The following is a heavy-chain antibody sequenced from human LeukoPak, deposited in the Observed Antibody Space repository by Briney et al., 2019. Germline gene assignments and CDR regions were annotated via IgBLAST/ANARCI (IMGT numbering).Heavy chain of an antibody. V-gene: IGHV3-21*04. CDR3: AKTGGWELLGFDY. CDR1: GFTFSSYS. J-gene: IGHJ4*02. Sequence: GGSLRLSCVASGFTFSSYSMNWVRQAPGKGLEWVSSISSSSSYIYYADSVKGRFTISRDNSKNTLYLQMNSLRAEDTAVYYCAKTGGWELLGFDYWGQGTLVTVSS. D-gene: IGHD1-26*01. CDR2: ISSSSSYI.